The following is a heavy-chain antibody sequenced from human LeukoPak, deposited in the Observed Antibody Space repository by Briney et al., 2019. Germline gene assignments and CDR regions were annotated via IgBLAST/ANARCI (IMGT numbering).Heavy chain of an antibody. CDR3: AREYPGVLRYFDWFRGDAFDI. CDR1: GFTFSSYW. D-gene: IGHD3-9*01. J-gene: IGHJ3*02. Sequence: NPGGSLRLSCAASGFTFSSYWMHWVRQAPGKGLEWVSSISSSSSYIYYADSVKGRFTISRDNAKNSLYLQMNSLRAEDTAVYYCAREYPGVLRYFDWFRGDAFDIWGQGTMVTVSS. CDR2: ISSSSSYI. V-gene: IGHV3-21*01.